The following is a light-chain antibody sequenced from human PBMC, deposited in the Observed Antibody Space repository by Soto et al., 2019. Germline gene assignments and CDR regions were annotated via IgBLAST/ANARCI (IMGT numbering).Light chain of an antibody. CDR3: QQYNNWAFS. Sequence: EIGLTQSPVTLSLSPGERSTLSGRFSRSFASSYLGRTQQKPGQAPRLLIYGASYRATGIPARFSGTGSETDFTLTISGLQSEDSPVYFCQQYNNWAFSFGQGTRLEI. CDR2: GAS. V-gene: IGKV3-15*01. CDR1: RSFASSY. J-gene: IGKJ5*01.